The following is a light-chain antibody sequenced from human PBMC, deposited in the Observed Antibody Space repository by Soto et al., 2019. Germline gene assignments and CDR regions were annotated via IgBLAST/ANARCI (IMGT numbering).Light chain of an antibody. CDR3: QQYYSYLYT. CDR1: QGISSY. J-gene: IGKJ2*01. V-gene: IGKV1-8*01. Sequence: AIRMTQSPSSFSASTGDRVTITCRASQGISSYLAWYQQKPGKAPKLLIYAASTLQSGVPLRFSGSGSGTDFTLTISCLQSEDFATYYCQQYYSYLYTFGQGTKVDIK. CDR2: AAS.